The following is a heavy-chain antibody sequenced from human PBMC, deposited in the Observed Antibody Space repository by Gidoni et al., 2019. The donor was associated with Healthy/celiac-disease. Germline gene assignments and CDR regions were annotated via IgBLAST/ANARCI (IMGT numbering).Heavy chain of an antibody. V-gene: IGHV5-51*01. CDR2: IYPGDSDT. CDR3: ARHGTVYSNYLGYMDV. Sequence: EVQLVQSGAAVKKPGASLKISCKGSGYSFTSYWIGWVRQMPGKGLEWMGIIYPGDSDTRYSPSFQGQVTISADKSISTAYLQWSSLKASDTAMYYCARHGTVYSNYLGYMDVWGKGTTVTVSS. J-gene: IGHJ6*03. CDR1: GYSFTSYW. D-gene: IGHD4-4*01.